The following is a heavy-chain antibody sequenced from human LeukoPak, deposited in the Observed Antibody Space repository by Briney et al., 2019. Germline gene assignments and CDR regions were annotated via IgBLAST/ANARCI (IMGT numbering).Heavy chain of an antibody. D-gene: IGHD3-22*01. J-gene: IGHJ4*02. V-gene: IGHV3-20*04. Sequence: GGTLRLSCAASGFTFADYGLSWVRQAPGKGLEWVSGINCNGGSTGYADSVKGRFTISRDNAKNSLYLQMNSLRAEDTAVYYCARDRQDYYDSSGYYGDYWGQGTLVTVSS. CDR3: ARDRQDYYDSSGYYGDY. CDR1: GFTFADYG. CDR2: INCNGGST.